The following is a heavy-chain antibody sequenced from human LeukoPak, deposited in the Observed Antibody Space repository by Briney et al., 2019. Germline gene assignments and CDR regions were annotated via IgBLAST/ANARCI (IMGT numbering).Heavy chain of an antibody. J-gene: IGHJ5*02. V-gene: IGHV4-39*07. Sequence: SETLSLTCIVSGGSISSSNYYWGWIRQSPGKGLQSVGSIYSRGTTYSKSSLKTPVIVSSDISKNQFSLMLHSVSAADTAVYYCARDKGQYGSGTRGFTWFDPWGQGTLVTVSS. CDR3: ARDKGQYGSGTRGFTWFDP. CDR2: IYSRGTT. D-gene: IGHD3-10*01. CDR1: GGSISSSNYY.